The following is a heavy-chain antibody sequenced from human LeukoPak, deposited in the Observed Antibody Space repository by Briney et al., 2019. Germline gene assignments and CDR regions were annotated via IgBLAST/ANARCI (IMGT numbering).Heavy chain of an antibody. J-gene: IGHJ3*02. Sequence: GASVKVSCKASGDTFSSYAISWVRQAPGQGLEWMGGIIPIFGTANYAQKLQGRVTMTTDTSTSTAYMELRSLRSDDTAVYYCASPSSSGGAFDIWGQGTMVTVSS. CDR1: GDTFSSYA. CDR2: IIPIFGTA. V-gene: IGHV1-69*05. CDR3: ASPSSSGGAFDI. D-gene: IGHD6-6*01.